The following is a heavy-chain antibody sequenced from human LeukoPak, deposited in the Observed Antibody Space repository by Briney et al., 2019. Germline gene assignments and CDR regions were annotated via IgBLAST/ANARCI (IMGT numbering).Heavy chain of an antibody. D-gene: IGHD3-22*01. Sequence: QAGGSLRLSCAASGFTFSSYWMSWVRQAPGKGLEWVANIKQDGSEKYYVDSVKGRFTISRDNAKNSLYLQMNSLRAEDTAVYYCAREVMYHYYDSSGYSFDYWGQGTLVTVSS. CDR3: AREVMYHYYDSSGYSFDY. V-gene: IGHV3-7*01. J-gene: IGHJ4*02. CDR2: IKQDGSEK. CDR1: GFTFSSYW.